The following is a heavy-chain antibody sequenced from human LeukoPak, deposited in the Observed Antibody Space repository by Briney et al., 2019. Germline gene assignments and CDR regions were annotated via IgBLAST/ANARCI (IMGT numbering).Heavy chain of an antibody. V-gene: IGHV4-39*01. CDR3: ARRSNYSSSRIGLFDY. J-gene: IGHJ4*02. Sequence: SETLSLTCTVSGGSISSSSYYWGWIRQPPGKGLEWIGSIYYSGSTYYNPFLKSRVTISVDTSKNQFSLKLSSVTAADTAVYYCARRSNYSSSRIGLFDYWGQGTLVTVSS. D-gene: IGHD6-13*01. CDR1: GGSISSSSYY. CDR2: IYYSGST.